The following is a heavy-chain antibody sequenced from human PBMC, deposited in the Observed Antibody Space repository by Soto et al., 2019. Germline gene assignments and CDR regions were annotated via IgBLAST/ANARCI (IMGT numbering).Heavy chain of an antibody. Sequence: EVQLVESGGGVVRPGGSLRLSCAASGFTFDDYGMSWVRQAPGKGLEWVSGINWNGGSTGYADSVKGRFTISRDNAKNSLYLQMNSLRAEDTALYYCARVNPDYYDSSGQYYFDYWGQGTLVTVSS. D-gene: IGHD3-22*01. CDR3: ARVNPDYYDSSGQYYFDY. CDR2: INWNGGST. V-gene: IGHV3-20*04. J-gene: IGHJ4*02. CDR1: GFTFDDYG.